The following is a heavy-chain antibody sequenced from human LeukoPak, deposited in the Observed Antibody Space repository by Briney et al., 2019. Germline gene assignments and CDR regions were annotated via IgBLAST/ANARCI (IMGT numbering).Heavy chain of an antibody. V-gene: IGHV3-74*01. CDR2: INSDGSST. CDR1: GFTFSSYW. D-gene: IGHD6-19*01. Sequence: GGSLRLSCAASGFTFSSYWMHWVRQAPGKGLVWVSRINSDGSSTSYADSVKGRLTISRDNAKNTLYMQMNSLRAEDTAVYYCARDSSGIAVAGSIPNYYYYMDVWGKGTTVTVSS. CDR3: ARDSSGIAVAGSIPNYYYYMDV. J-gene: IGHJ6*03.